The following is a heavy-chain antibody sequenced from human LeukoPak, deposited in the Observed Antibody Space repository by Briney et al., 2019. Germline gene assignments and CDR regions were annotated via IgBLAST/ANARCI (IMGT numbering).Heavy chain of an antibody. V-gene: IGHV3-7*01. Sequence: PGGSLRLSCAASGFTFSSYWMSWVRQAPGKGLEWVANIKQDGSEKYYVDSVKGRFTISRDNAKNSLYLQMNSLRAEDTAVYYCASDRGYYDSSGYLFDYWGQGTLVTVSS. CDR2: IKQDGSEK. D-gene: IGHD3-22*01. J-gene: IGHJ4*02. CDR1: GFTFSSYW. CDR3: ASDRGYYDSSGYLFDY.